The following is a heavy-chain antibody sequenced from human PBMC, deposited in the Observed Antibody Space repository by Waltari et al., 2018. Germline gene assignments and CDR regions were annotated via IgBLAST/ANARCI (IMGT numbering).Heavy chain of an antibody. CDR1: GYTFTGSY. J-gene: IGHJ4*02. D-gene: IGHD2-2*01. V-gene: IGHV1-2*02. Sequence: QVQLVQSGAAVKKPGASVRVSCKASGYTFTGSYMHWLRQAPGQGLKWMGRMNANSGGTNDAQKFQGRVNMTRDTARSTGYREGSRLRSEDTAADYWAREGLAVPDARQGVNDDWGQGTLVTVSS. CDR2: MNANSGGT. CDR3: AREGLAVPDARQGVNDD.